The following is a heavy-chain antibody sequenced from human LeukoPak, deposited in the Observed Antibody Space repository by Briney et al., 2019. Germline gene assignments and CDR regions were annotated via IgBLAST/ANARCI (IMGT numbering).Heavy chain of an antibody. J-gene: IGHJ4*02. V-gene: IGHV3-7*01. Sequence: PGGSLRLSCAASGFTFKTFWMSWVRQAPGKGLEWVANIKQDGSQKYYVDSVKGRFTISRDNAKNSLYLQMNSLRAEDTAVYYCVVVFDYWGQGTLVTVSS. CDR3: VVVFDY. CDR1: GFTFKTFW. D-gene: IGHD3-22*01. CDR2: IKQDGSQK.